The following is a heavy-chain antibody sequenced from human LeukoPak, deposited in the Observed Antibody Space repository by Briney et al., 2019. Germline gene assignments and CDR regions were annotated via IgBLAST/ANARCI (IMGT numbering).Heavy chain of an antibody. CDR1: GYTFTSYG. CDR2: ISAYNGNT. J-gene: IGHJ4*02. V-gene: IGHV1-18*01. D-gene: IGHD3-3*01. Sequence: ASVKVSCKASGYTFTSYGISWVRQAPGQGLEWMGWISAYNGNTNYAQKLQGRVTMTTDTSTSTAYRELRSLRSDDRAVYYCARGGPYDFWSGYTNFDYWGQGTLVTVSS. CDR3: ARGGPYDFWSGYTNFDY.